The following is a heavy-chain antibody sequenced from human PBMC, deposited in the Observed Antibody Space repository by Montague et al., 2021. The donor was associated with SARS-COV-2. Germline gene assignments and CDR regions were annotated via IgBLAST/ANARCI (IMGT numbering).Heavy chain of an antibody. J-gene: IGHJ4*02. Sequence: SETLSLTCAVPGVSITSTNWWSLVRQPPGKGLEWIGEISYGGIATYNPSLESRATISMDRSRNLFSLRLSSVTAADTAIYYCAGKVLTVPADYWGQGTLVTVS. CDR2: ISYGGIA. CDR1: GVSITSTNW. CDR3: AGKVLTVPADY. D-gene: IGHD4-11*01. V-gene: IGHV4-4*02.